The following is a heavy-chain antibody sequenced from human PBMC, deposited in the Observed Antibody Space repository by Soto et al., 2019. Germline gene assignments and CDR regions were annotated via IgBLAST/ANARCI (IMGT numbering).Heavy chain of an antibody. CDR3: AREEGDCGGGGWFRSAFDH. V-gene: IGHV3-21*01. D-gene: IGHD2-15*01. J-gene: IGHJ3*01. CDR1: GFALSSYS. Sequence: EVQLVESGGRLVKPGGSLRLSCAASGFALSSYSIGWVRQAPGKGLEWVSFTFNFDGSLYYADSVKGRFAISRDNAKNSVYLQMNGLRADDTAVYYCAREEGDCGGGGWFRSAFDHWGQGTVVTV. CDR2: TFNFDGSL.